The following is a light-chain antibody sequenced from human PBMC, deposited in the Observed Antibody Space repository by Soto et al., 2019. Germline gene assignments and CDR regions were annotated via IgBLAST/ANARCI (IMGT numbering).Light chain of an antibody. CDR2: AAS. Sequence: DIQMTQSPSSLSASVGDRVTITCRASQSISSYLNWYQQKQGKAPNLLIYAASTLQSGVPSRFSGSGSGTDFTLTIRSLQPEDFATYYCQQSYTTPLTFGGGTKVEIK. J-gene: IGKJ4*01. V-gene: IGKV1-39*01. CDR1: QSISSY. CDR3: QQSYTTPLT.